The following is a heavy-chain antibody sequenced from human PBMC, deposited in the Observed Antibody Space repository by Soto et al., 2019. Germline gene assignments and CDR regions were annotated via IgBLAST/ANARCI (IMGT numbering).Heavy chain of an antibody. J-gene: IGHJ4*02. Sequence: PSETLSLTCTVSGGSISSSSVYWGWIRQPPGKGLEWIGTIYYSGSTYYSPSLQSRVTISVDTSKSQFSLKLTSVTAADTAVYFCARHVKKGSSTLRGVDSWGQGTLVTVSS. D-gene: IGHD3-10*01. CDR2: IYYSGST. CDR3: ARHVKKGSSTLRGVDS. V-gene: IGHV4-39*01. CDR1: GGSISSSSVY.